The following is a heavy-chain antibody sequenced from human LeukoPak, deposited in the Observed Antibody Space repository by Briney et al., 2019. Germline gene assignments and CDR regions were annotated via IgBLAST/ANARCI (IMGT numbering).Heavy chain of an antibody. D-gene: IGHD3-22*01. J-gene: IGHJ4*02. CDR2: IWYDGSNK. CDR3: ARDKPPPYYYDSSGIFDY. CDR1: GFTFSSYG. Sequence: GGSLRLSCAASGFTFSSYGMHWVRQAPGKGLEWVAVIWYDGSNKYYADSVKGRFTISRDNSKNTLYLQMNSMRAEDTAVYYCARDKPPPYYYDSSGIFDYWGQGTLVTVSS. V-gene: IGHV3-33*01.